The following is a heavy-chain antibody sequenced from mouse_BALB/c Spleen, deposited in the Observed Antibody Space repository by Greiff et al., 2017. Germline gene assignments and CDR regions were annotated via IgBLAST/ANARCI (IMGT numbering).Heavy chain of an antibody. V-gene: IGHV5-15*02. J-gene: IGHJ3*01. CDR3: ARDGYEAY. D-gene: IGHD2-2*01. CDR2: ISNLAYSI. CDR1: GFTFSDYG. Sequence: EVQGVESGGGLVQPGGSRKLSCAASGFTFSDYGMAWVRQAPGKGPEWVAFISNLAYSIYYADTVTGRFTISRENAKNTLYLEMSSLRSEDTAMYYCARDGYEAYWGQGTLVTVSA.